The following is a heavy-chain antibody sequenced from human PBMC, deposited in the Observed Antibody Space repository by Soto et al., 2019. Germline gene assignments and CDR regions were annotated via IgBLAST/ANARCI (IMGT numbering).Heavy chain of an antibody. CDR1: GGSISNSDYY. CDR3: AGQREYHGMDV. J-gene: IGHJ6*02. V-gene: IGHV4-39*01. CDR2: IYYSGST. Sequence: QLQLQESGPGLVKPSETLSLTCTVSGGSISNSDYYWGWIRQPPGKGLEWIGSIYYSGSTYYNPSLKNRVTISVDTSKNQFSLKLTSVTAADSAVYYCAGQREYHGMDVWGRGTTVTASS.